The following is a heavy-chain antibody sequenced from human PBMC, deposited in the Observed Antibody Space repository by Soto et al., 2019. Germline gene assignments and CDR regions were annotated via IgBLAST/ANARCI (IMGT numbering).Heavy chain of an antibody. D-gene: IGHD3-10*01. CDR1: GGSFNNYA. Sequence: QVHLVQSGAEVKKPGSSVKVSCKTSGGSFNNYAVSWVRQAPGQGLEWMVGSLPNFDTPNYAQKFQDRVTIIADESTSTVYMELRSLRSNDTAVYYCAVAMVREILIFESSGMHVWGQGTTVIVSS. J-gene: IGHJ6*02. CDR3: AVAMVREILIFESSGMHV. V-gene: IGHV1-69*01. CDR2: SLPNFDTP.